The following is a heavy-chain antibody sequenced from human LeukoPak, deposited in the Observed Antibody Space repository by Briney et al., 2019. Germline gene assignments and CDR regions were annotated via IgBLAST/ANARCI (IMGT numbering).Heavy chain of an antibody. CDR2: ISSSGSTI. J-gene: IGHJ4*02. CDR1: GFTFSSYE. Sequence: PGGSLRLSCAASGFTFSSYEMNWVRQAPGKGLEWVSYISSSGSTIYYADSVKGRFTISRDNAKNSLYLQMNSLRAEDTAVYCCAKDGCGGDCSFDYWGQGTLVTVSS. V-gene: IGHV3-48*03. CDR3: AKDGCGGDCSFDY. D-gene: IGHD2-21*02.